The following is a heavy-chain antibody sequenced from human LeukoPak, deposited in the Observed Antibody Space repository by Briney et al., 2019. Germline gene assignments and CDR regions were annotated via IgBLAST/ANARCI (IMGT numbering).Heavy chain of an antibody. Sequence: GASVKVSCKASGYTFTSYDINWVRQATGQGLEWMGWMNPNSGNTGYAQKFQGRVTMTRNTSISTAYMELSSLRSEDTAVYYCARAYSSGGPYYYYMDVWGKGTTVTVSS. CDR3: ARAYSSGGPYYYYMDV. CDR1: GYTFTSYD. D-gene: IGHD6-25*01. CDR2: MNPNSGNT. V-gene: IGHV1-8*01. J-gene: IGHJ6*03.